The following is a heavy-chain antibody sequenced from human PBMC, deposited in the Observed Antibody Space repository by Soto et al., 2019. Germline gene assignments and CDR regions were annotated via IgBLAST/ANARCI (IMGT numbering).Heavy chain of an antibody. CDR2: IIPIFGTA. J-gene: IGHJ5*02. CDR3: ARDLSSTSPNWFDP. CDR1: GGTFSSYA. Sequence: ASVKVSCKASGGTFSSYAISWVRQAPGQGLEWMGGIIPIFGTANYAQKFQGRVTITADKSTSTAYKELSSLRSEDTAVYYCARDLSSTSPNWFDPWGQGTLVTVSS. V-gene: IGHV1-69*06. D-gene: IGHD2-2*01.